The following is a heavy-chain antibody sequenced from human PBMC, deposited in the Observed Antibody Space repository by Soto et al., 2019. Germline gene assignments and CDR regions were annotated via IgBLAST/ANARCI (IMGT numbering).Heavy chain of an antibody. CDR1: GFTFSTYG. D-gene: IGHD1-26*01. CDR2: ISAGGGST. CDR3: AKDRGLEDI. J-gene: IGHJ3*02. Sequence: GGSLRLSCAASGFTFSTYGMHWVRQAPGKGLEWVAAISAGGGSTYYADSVKGRFTISRDNSKNTLYLQMNSLRAEDTAVYYCAKDRGLEDIWGQGTMVTVSS. V-gene: IGHV3-23*01.